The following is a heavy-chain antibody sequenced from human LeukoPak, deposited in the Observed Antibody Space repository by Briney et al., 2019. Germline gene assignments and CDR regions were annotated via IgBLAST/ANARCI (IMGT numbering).Heavy chain of an antibody. CDR2: ISSSSSYI. CDR3: ASPLGDSSGYYYS. Sequence: GGSLRLSCAASGVTFSSYSMNWVRQAPGKGLEWVSSISSSSSYIYYADSVKGRFTISRDNAKNSLYLQMNSLRAEDTAVYYCASPLGDSSGYYYSWGQGTLVTVSS. D-gene: IGHD3-22*01. J-gene: IGHJ4*02. V-gene: IGHV3-21*01. CDR1: GVTFSSYS.